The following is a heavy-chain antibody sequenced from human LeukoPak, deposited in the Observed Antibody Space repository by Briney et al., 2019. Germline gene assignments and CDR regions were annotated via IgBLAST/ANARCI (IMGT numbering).Heavy chain of an antibody. CDR3: ARAGLLWFGELS. CDR2: IYSCGST. V-gene: IGHV3-53*01. CDR1: GFTDSIHY. Sequence: GGSLRLFCAASGFTDSIHYMSWVRQAPGKGLEWVSVIYSCGSTYYADSVKGRFTISRDNSKNTLYLQMNRLRAEDTAVYYCARAGLLWFGELSWGQGTLVTVSS. J-gene: IGHJ4*02. D-gene: IGHD3-10*01.